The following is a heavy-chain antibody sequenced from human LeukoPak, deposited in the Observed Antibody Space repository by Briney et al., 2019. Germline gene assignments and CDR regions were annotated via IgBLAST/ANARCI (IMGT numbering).Heavy chain of an antibody. Sequence: GASVKVSCKASGYTFTSYGISWVRQAPGQGLDGMGWISAYNGNTNYAQKLQGRVTMTTDTSTSTAYMELRSLRSDDTAVYYCARDLGTAMGTRTDDAFDIWGQGTMVTVSS. CDR2: ISAYNGNT. V-gene: IGHV1-18*01. J-gene: IGHJ3*02. CDR3: ARDLGTAMGTRTDDAFDI. CDR1: GYTFTSYG. D-gene: IGHD5-18*01.